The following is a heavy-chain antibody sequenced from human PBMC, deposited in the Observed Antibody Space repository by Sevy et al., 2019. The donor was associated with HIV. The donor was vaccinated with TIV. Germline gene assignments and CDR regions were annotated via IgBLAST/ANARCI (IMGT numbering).Heavy chain of an antibody. CDR1: GYTCTGYY. V-gene: IGHV1-2*02. Sequence: ASVKVSCKASGYTCTGYYMHWVRQAPGQGLEWMGWINPNSGGTNYAQKFQGRVTMTRDTSISTAYMELSRLRSDDTAVYYCARRYYDSSGYYYEYFQHWGQRTLVTVSS. D-gene: IGHD3-22*01. CDR3: ARRYYDSSGYYYEYFQH. CDR2: INPNSGGT. J-gene: IGHJ1*01.